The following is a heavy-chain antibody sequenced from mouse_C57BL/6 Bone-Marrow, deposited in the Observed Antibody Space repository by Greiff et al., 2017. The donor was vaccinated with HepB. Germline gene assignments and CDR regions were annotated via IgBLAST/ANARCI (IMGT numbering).Heavy chain of an antibody. CDR1: GFNIKDDY. J-gene: IGHJ1*03. Sequence: QVQLQQSGAELVRPGASVKLSCTASGFNIKDDYMHWVKQRPEQGLEWIGWIDPNSGGTKYNEKFKSKATLTVDKPSSTAYMQLSSLTSEDSAVYYCASLWPWYFDVWGTGTTVTVSS. CDR2: IDPNSGGT. V-gene: IGHV1-72*01. D-gene: IGHD1-1*02. CDR3: ASLWPWYFDV.